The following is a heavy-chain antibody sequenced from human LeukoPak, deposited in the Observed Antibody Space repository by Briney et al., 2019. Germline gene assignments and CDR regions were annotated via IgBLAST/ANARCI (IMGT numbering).Heavy chain of an antibody. V-gene: IGHV3-74*01. J-gene: IGHJ4*02. Sequence: GGALELSFAASGFPFNSYWMHWVRQAPGKGLVWVSRINSDGSSTSYADSGKGRFTISRDNAKNTLYLQMNSLRAEDTAVDYCARLVPQTSESYYYWGQGTLVTVSS. CDR1: GFPFNSYW. D-gene: IGHD1-26*01. CDR2: INSDGSST. CDR3: ARLVPQTSESYYY.